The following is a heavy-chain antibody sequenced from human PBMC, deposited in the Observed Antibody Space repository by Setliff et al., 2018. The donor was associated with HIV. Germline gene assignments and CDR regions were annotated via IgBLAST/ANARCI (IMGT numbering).Heavy chain of an antibody. CDR2: INHSGST. Sequence: SETLSLTCSVSGISINGYYWSWIRQSPRTRLEWIGEINHSGSTNCNPSLKSRFTISVDTSKNQFSLKLTSVTAADTAVYFCARVHYSWDSFDYWGQGTLVTVSS. CDR1: GISINGYY. V-gene: IGHV4-34*01. J-gene: IGHJ4*02. D-gene: IGHD2-15*01. CDR3: ARVHYSWDSFDY.